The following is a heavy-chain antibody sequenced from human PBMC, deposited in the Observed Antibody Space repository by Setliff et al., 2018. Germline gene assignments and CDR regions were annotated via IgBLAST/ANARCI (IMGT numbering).Heavy chain of an antibody. CDR3: ARRGVGMGMDV. Sequence: SLRLSCVASEFSLSDFHMHWVRQAPGKGLEWVGRVRRNTNSYATAYSASLKGRFTISRDDGKNTAYLQMNSLQSEDTAVYYCARRGVGMGMDVWGKGTTVTVSS. D-gene: IGHD2-2*01. J-gene: IGHJ6*03. CDR1: EFSLSDFH. V-gene: IGHV3-73*01. CDR2: VRRNTNSYAT.